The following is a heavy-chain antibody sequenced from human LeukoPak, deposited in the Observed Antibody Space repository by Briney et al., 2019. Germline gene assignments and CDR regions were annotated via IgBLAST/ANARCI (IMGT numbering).Heavy chain of an antibody. D-gene: IGHD6-13*01. CDR2: IIPILGIA. CDR3: ASPCPAAAYYYFDY. J-gene: IGHJ4*02. Sequence: SVEVSCKASGGTFSSYTISWVRQAPGQGLEWMGRIIPILGIANYAQKFQGRVTITADKSTSTAYMELSSLRSEDTAVYYCASPCPAAAYYYFDYRGQGTLVTVSS. CDR1: GGTFSSYT. V-gene: IGHV1-69*02.